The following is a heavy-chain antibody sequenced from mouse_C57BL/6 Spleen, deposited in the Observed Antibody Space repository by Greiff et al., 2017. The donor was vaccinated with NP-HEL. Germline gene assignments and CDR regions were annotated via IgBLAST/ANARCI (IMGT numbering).Heavy chain of an antibody. CDR2: IYPGSGST. Sequence: QVQLQQPGAELVKPGASVKMSCKASGYTFTSYWITWVKQRPGQGLEWIGDIYPGSGSTNYNEKFKSKATLTVDTSSSTAYMQLSSLTSEDSAVYYCALDSSGYLYAMDYWGQGTSVTVSS. CDR3: ALDSSGYLYAMDY. V-gene: IGHV1-55*01. CDR1: GYTFTSYW. J-gene: IGHJ4*01. D-gene: IGHD3-2*02.